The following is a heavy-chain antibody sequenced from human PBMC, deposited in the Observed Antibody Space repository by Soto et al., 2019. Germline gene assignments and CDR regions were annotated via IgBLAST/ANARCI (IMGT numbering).Heavy chain of an antibody. CDR1: GGSFSGYY. D-gene: IGHD6-19*01. Sequence: PSETLSLTCAVYGGSFSGYYWSWIRQPPGKGLEWIGEINHSGSTNYNPSLKSRVTISVDTSKNQFSLKLSSVTAADTAVYYCAREKGRIAVAGTHYWGQGTLVTVSS. CDR2: INHSGST. J-gene: IGHJ4*02. CDR3: AREKGRIAVAGTHY. V-gene: IGHV4-34*01.